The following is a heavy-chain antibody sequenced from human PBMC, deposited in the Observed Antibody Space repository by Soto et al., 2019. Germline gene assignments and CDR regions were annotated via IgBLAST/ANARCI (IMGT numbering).Heavy chain of an antibody. Sequence: GASVKVSCKASGYTFASYDINWVRQATGQGLEWMGWMNPNSGNTKSSQKFQDRVTISRDTSASTAYMELTSLRSEDTAVYYCARDTGDGTFDFWGQGTLVTVSS. D-gene: IGHD7-27*01. CDR3: ARDTGDGTFDF. CDR1: GYTFASYD. V-gene: IGHV1-8*01. CDR2: MNPNSGNT. J-gene: IGHJ4*02.